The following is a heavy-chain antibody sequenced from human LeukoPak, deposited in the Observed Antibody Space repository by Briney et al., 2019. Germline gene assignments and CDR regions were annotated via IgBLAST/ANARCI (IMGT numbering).Heavy chain of an antibody. D-gene: IGHD5-24*01. V-gene: IGHV1-69*04. CDR2: IIPILGIA. J-gene: IGHJ4*02. CDR3: ARDGYNYGDNYFDY. CDR1: GGTFSSYA. Sequence: GSSVKVSCKASGGTFSSYAISWVRQAPGQGLEWMGRIIPILGIANYAQKFQGRVTITADKSTSTAYMELSSLRSEDTAVYYCARDGYNYGDNYFDYWGQGTLVTVSS.